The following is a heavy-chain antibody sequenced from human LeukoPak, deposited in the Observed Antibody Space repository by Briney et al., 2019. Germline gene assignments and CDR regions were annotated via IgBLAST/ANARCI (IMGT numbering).Heavy chain of an antibody. Sequence: GGSLRLSCAASGFTFSSYWMHWVRQAPGKGLVWVSRINTDGSSTSYADSVKGRFTISRDNAKNTLYLQMNSLRAEDTAVYYCAKVSGSYWEYYYYYMDVWGKGTTVTVSS. CDR3: AKVSGSYWEYYYYYMDV. CDR2: INTDGSST. V-gene: IGHV3-74*01. J-gene: IGHJ6*03. CDR1: GFTFSSYW. D-gene: IGHD1-26*01.